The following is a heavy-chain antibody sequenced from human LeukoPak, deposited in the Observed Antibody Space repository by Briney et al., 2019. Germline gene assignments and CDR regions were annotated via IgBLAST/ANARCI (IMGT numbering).Heavy chain of an antibody. CDR1: GFNLTNYD. D-gene: IGHD6-19*01. CDR2: FGTAADT. J-gene: IGHJ3*02. CDR3: VRARPTSGWSHDAFDI. V-gene: IGHV3-13*01. Sequence: VGSLRLSCEGSGFNLTNYDMHWVRQGTGKGLEWVSVFGTAADTYYVDSVEGRFTISRENAKNSLYLQMNSLRAEDTAVYYCVRARPTSGWSHDAFDIWGRGTMVFVST.